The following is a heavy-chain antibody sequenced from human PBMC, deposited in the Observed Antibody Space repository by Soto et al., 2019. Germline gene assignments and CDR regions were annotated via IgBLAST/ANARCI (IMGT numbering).Heavy chain of an antibody. V-gene: IGHV1-18*04. CDR2: ISGYNGNT. J-gene: IGHJ6*02. Sequence: GASVKVSCKPSGYSFTNFYVHWVRQAPGQGLEWMGWISGYNGNTNYAQMLQGRVTMTTDTSTATAYMEMRSLGSDDTAVYYCARQNYYSGMDVWGQGTTVTVSS. CDR3: ARQNYYSGMDV. CDR1: GYSFTNFY.